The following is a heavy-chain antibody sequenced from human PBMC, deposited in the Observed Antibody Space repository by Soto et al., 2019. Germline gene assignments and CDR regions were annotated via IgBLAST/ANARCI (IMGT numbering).Heavy chain of an antibody. Sequence: QVQLVQSGAEVKKPGSSVKVSCTASGGTFSSYAISWVRQAPGQGLEWMGGIIPIFGTANYAQKYQGRVTITADESTSTAYMELSSLTSDDTAVYYCARDQRGYSYGLEAVDIGGQGTMVTVTS. J-gene: IGHJ3*02. CDR3: ARDQRGYSYGLEAVDI. V-gene: IGHV1-69*12. CDR2: IIPIFGTA. CDR1: GGTFSSYA. D-gene: IGHD5-18*01.